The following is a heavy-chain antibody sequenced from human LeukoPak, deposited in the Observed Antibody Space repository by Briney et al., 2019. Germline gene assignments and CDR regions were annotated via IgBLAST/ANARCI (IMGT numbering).Heavy chain of an antibody. D-gene: IGHD2-15*01. V-gene: IGHV1-69*04. J-gene: IGHJ4*02. CDR1: GGTFSSYA. CDR3: ARDMDCSGGSCYYFDY. CDR2: IIPIFGIA. Sequence: GASVKASCKASGGTFSSYAISWVRQAPGQGLEWMGRIIPIFGIANYAQKFQGRVTITADKSTSTAYMELSSLRSEDTAVYYCARDMDCSGGSCYYFDYWGQGTLVTVSS.